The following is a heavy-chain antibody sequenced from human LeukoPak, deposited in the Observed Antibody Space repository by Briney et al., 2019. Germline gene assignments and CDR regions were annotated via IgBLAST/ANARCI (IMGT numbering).Heavy chain of an antibody. CDR2: ISGSGGST. J-gene: IGHJ5*02. CDR3: AKTDSSGWYRGNWLDP. CDR1: GFTFSSYA. V-gene: IGHV3-23*01. D-gene: IGHD6-19*01. Sequence: GGSLRLSCAASGFTFSSYAMSWVRQAPGKGLEWVSAISGSGGSTYYADSVKGRFTISRDNSKNTLYLQMNSLRAEDTAAYYCAKTDSSGWYRGNWLDPWGQGTLVTVSS.